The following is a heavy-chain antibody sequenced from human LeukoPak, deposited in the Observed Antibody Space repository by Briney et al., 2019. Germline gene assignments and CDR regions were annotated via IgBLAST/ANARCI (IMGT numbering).Heavy chain of an antibody. Sequence: ASVKVSCKASAYTFTTHDISWVRQAPGQGLEWMGWISAYNGNTNYAQKLQGRVTMTTDTSTSTAYMELRSLRSDDTAVYYCAREGEVTGYDAFDIWGQGTMVTVSS. CDR2: ISAYNGNT. CDR3: AREGEVTGYDAFDI. CDR1: AYTFTTHD. V-gene: IGHV1-18*01. D-gene: IGHD5-18*01. J-gene: IGHJ3*02.